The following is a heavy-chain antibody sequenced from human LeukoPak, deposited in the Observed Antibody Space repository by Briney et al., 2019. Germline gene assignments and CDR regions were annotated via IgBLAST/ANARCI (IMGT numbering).Heavy chain of an antibody. CDR2: INPNSGGT. D-gene: IGHD4-23*01. Sequence: GASVKVSCKASGYTFTRYYMHWVRQAPGQGLEWMGWINPNSGGTNYAQKFQGWVTMTRDTSISTAYMELSRLRSDDTAVYYCARDGSVTPGYFDYWGQGTLVTVSS. J-gene: IGHJ4*02. CDR1: GYTFTRYY. CDR3: ARDGSVTPGYFDY. V-gene: IGHV1-2*04.